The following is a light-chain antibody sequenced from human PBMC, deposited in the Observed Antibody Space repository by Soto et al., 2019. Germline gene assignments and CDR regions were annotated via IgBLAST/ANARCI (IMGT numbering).Light chain of an antibody. CDR2: EVS. J-gene: IGLJ1*01. V-gene: IGLV2-14*01. CDR3: SSYISSRTLV. CDR1: SSDVGAYNY. Sequence: QSVLTQPASVSGPPGQSITISCTGTSSDVGAYNYVSWYQQHPGKAPKLMIYEVSNRPSGVSNRFSGSKSGNTASLTISGLQAEDEADYYCSSYISSRTLVLGTGTKVTVL.